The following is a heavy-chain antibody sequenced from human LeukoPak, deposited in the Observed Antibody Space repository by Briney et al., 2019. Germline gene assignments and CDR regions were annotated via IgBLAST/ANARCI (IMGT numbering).Heavy chain of an antibody. D-gene: IGHD3-10*02. V-gene: IGHV1-2*02. CDR3: ARGSIAMFTFSLRH. Sequence: ASVKVSCKASGYTFTGYYMHWVRQAPGQGLEWMGWINPNSGGTNYAQKFQGRVTMTRNTSISTAYMELSSLRSEDTAVYYCARGSIAMFTFSLRHWGQGTLVTVSS. CDR1: GYTFTGYY. J-gene: IGHJ4*02. CDR2: INPNSGGT.